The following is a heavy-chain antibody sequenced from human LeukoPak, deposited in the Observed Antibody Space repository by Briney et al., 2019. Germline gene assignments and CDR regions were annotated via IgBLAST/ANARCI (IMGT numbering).Heavy chain of an antibody. Sequence: GGALRLVWAASGFHLSHYEKNWVRQAAGKGPGGDAFISDSGGTIYYADAVKGRFTISRDNSKNTLYLQVNSLRAEDTAVYYCARDRSMSGWYIDLWGRGTLVTVSS. CDR2: ISDSGGTI. V-gene: IGHV3-48*03. J-gene: IGHJ2*01. CDR1: GFHLSHYE. D-gene: IGHD2/OR15-2a*01. CDR3: ARDRSMSGWYIDL.